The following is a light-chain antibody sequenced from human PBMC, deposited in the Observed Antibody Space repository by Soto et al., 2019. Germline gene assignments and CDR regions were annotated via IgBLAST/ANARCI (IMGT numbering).Light chain of an antibody. Sequence: DIQMTQSPSTLSASVGDRVTITFRASQSISSWLAWYQQKPGKAPKLLIYKASTLKSGVPSRFSGSRSGTEFTLTISSLQPDDFATYYCQQYNSYWTFGQGTKVDIK. J-gene: IGKJ1*01. CDR2: KAS. V-gene: IGKV1-5*03. CDR1: QSISSW. CDR3: QQYNSYWT.